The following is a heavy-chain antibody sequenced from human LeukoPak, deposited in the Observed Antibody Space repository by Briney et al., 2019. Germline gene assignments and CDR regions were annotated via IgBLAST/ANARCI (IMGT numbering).Heavy chain of an antibody. V-gene: IGHV3-20*04. D-gene: IGHD3-22*01. J-gene: IGHJ4*02. CDR1: GFTFDNSG. CDR3: AKIKDSSGYYYFTLDY. CDR2: IDWNGGTT. Sequence: GGSLRLSCAASGFTFDNSGMTWVRQVPGKGLEWVSGIDWNGGTTGYADSVKGRFTVSRDNAKNSLYLQMNSLRVEDTALYYCAKIKDSSGYYYFTLDYWGQGTLVTVSS.